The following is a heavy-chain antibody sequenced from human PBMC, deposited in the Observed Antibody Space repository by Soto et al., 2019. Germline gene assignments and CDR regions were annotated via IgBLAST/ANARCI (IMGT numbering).Heavy chain of an antibody. CDR3: ARASYQAVTGTTSWFDP. J-gene: IGHJ5*02. CDR2: IIPIFGTA. V-gene: IGHV1-69*01. D-gene: IGHD1-7*01. Sequence: QVQLVQSGAEVKKPGSSVKVSCKASGGTFSSYAIGWVRQAPRQGLEWMGGIIPIFGTANYAQKFQGRVTITADESTSTAYMELSSLRSEDTAVYYCARASYQAVTGTTSWFDPWGQGTLVTVSS. CDR1: GGTFSSYA.